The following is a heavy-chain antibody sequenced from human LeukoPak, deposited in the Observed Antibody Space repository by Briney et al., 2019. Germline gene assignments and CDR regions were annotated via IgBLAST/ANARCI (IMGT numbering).Heavy chain of an antibody. V-gene: IGHV4-59*04. CDR1: GASISSHY. CDR2: ISYTGST. Sequence: PSETLSLTCTVSGASISSHYWSWIRQPPGRGLEWIGYISYTGSTDYNPSLKGRVTMSIDTSKNQFSLSLYSVTTTDAAAYFCAGDQNNVAWSYWWGQGTLVTVSS. D-gene: IGHD3-9*01. J-gene: IGHJ4*02. CDR3: AGDQNNVAWSYW.